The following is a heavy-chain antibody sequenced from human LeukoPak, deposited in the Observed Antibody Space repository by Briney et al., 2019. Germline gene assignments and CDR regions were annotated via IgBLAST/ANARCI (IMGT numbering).Heavy chain of an antibody. CDR3: ARDQLGYYDSSGLYYFDY. CDR1: GFTFSSHS. J-gene: IGHJ4*02. CDR2: ISSSSSYI. V-gene: IGHV3-21*01. D-gene: IGHD3-22*01. Sequence: GGSLRLSCAASGFTFSSHSMNWVRQAPGKGLEWVSSISSSSSYIYYADSVKGRFTISRDNAKNSLYLQMNSLRAEDTAVYYCARDQLGYYDSSGLYYFDYWGQGTLVTVSS.